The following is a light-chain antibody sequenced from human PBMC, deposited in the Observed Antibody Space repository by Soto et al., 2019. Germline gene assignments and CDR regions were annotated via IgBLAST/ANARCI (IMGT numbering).Light chain of an antibody. CDR1: ESVSSS. V-gene: IGKV3-15*01. J-gene: IGKJ2*01. CDR3: QQYNYWPGYT. CDR2: GAS. Sequence: EIVMTQSPATLSVSPGERATLSCRASESVSSSLAWYQQKPGQAPRLLIYGASTRATGIPARFSGSGSGTEFTLTISSLQSEDFAVYYCQQYNYWPGYTFGQGTK.